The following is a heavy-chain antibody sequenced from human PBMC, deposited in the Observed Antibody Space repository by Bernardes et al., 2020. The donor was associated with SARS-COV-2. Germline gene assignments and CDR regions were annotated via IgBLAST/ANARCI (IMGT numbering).Heavy chain of an antibody. CDR1: GGSFSGYY. D-gene: IGHD1-7*01. CDR3: ARGVELGR. J-gene: IGHJ4*02. CDR2: INHSGST. V-gene: IGHV4-34*01. Sequence: ETLALTCPVYGGSFSGYYWSWIRQPPGKGLEWIGEINHSGSTNYNPSLKSRVTISVDTSKNQFSLKLSSVTAADTAVYYCARGVELGRWGQGTLVTVSS.